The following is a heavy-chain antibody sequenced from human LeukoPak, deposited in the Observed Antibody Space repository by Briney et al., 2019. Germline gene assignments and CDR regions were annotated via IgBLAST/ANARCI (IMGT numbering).Heavy chain of an antibody. CDR2: IIPVFGPP. Sequence: SVKVSCKASGGTFSSYAISWVRQAPGQGLEWIGGIIPVFGPPNNAQKFQDRVTITADESTSTAYMELSSLTSEDTAMYYCARDRSSGTFDSFGIWGPGTMVTVSS. J-gene: IGHJ3*02. V-gene: IGHV1-69*13. CDR1: GGTFSSYA. D-gene: IGHD1-26*01. CDR3: ARDRSSGTFDSFGI.